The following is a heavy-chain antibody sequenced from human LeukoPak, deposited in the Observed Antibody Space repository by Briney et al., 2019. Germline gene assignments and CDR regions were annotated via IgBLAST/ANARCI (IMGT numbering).Heavy chain of an antibody. CDR1: GFTFSSYA. CDR2: ISGSGDST. CDR3: AKEGDYGSPPYYFDY. Sequence: GGSLRLSCAAFGFTFSSYAMSWVRQAPGKGLEWVSAISGSGDSTYYADSVKGRFTISRDNSKNTLYLQMNSLRAEDTAVYYCAKEGDYGSPPYYFDYWGQGTLVTVSS. D-gene: IGHD3-10*01. V-gene: IGHV3-23*01. J-gene: IGHJ4*02.